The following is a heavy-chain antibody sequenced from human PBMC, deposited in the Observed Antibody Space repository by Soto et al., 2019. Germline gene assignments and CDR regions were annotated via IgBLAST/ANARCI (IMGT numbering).Heavy chain of an antibody. CDR1: GFTFSNAW. CDR3: TTCLYCLLLGHDAFDI. Sequence: EVQLVESGGGLVKPGGSLRLSCAASGFTFSNAWMSWVRQAPGKGLEWVGRIKSKTDGGTTDYAAPGKGRFTISRDDSKNTLYLQMNSLKTEDTAVYYCTTCLYCLLLGHDAFDIWGQGTMVTVSS. J-gene: IGHJ3*02. V-gene: IGHV3-15*01. D-gene: IGHD3-9*01. CDR2: IKSKTDGGTT.